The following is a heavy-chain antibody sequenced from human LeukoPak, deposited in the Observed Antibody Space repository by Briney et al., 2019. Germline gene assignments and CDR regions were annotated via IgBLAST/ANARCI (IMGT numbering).Heavy chain of an antibody. CDR3: ARVEESASSDP. CDR1: GFTFSSYA. Sequence: GGSLRLSCAASGFTFSSYAMSWVRQAPGKGLEWVSAITGSGGSTYYADSVKGRFTISRDNAKNSLYLQMNSLRAEDTAVYYCARVEESASSDPWGQGTPVTVSS. J-gene: IGHJ5*02. D-gene: IGHD6-6*01. CDR2: ITGSGGST. V-gene: IGHV3-23*01.